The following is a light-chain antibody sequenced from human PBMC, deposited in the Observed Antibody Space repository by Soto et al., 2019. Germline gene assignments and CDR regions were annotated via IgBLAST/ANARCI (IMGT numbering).Light chain of an antibody. CDR2: AAS. V-gene: IGKV1-17*01. CDR1: RGIRHD. J-gene: IGKJ4*01. Sequence: DIQMTQSPSSLSASVGDRVTITWRASRGIRHDLGWYQQKPGKAPKRLIYAASSLQSGVPSRFSGSGSGTEFTLAISSLQPEDFATYYCLQHNSYPQLTFGGGTKVDSK. CDR3: LQHNSYPQLT.